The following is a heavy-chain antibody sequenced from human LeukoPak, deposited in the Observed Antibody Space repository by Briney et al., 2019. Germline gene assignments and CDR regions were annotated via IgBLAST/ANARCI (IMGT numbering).Heavy chain of an antibody. D-gene: IGHD3-10*01. Sequence: GGSLRLSCAASGFTFSNGGMSWVRQAPGKGLELVCRIKSKTGGGTTDYAAPVKGRFTISKDDSKNTLYLQMNRLKTEDTAVYYCTTEGDRFTLWFGDYYYYYMAVWGKGTTVTISS. V-gene: IGHV3-15*01. CDR2: IKSKTGGGTT. CDR1: GFTFSNGG. CDR3: TTEGDRFTLWFGDYYYYYMAV. J-gene: IGHJ6*03.